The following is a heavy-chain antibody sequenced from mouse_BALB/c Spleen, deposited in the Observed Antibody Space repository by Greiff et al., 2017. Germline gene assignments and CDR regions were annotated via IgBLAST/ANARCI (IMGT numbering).Heavy chain of an antibody. CDR2: INPGSSTI. Sequence: EVQLLESGGGLVQPGGSLNLSCAASGFDFSRYWMSWARQAPGKGQEWIGEINPGSSTINYTPSLKDKFIISRDNAKNTLYLQMSKVRSEDTALYYCARLGEGYAMDYWGQGTSVTVSS. J-gene: IGHJ4*01. CDR1: GFDFSRYW. V-gene: IGHV4-2*02. CDR3: ARLGEGYAMDY.